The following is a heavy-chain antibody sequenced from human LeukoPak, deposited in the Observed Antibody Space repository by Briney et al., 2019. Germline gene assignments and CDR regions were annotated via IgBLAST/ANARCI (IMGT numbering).Heavy chain of an antibody. CDR2: ISGSGGST. CDR3: AKGTGSGSYYDYYFDY. J-gene: IGHJ4*02. Sequence: GGSLRLSCAASGFTFSSYAMSWVRQAPGKGLERVSAISGSGGSTYYADSVKGRFTISRDNSKNTLYLQMNSLRAEDTAVYYCAKGTGSGSYYDYYFDYWGQGTLVTVSS. D-gene: IGHD3-10*01. V-gene: IGHV3-23*01. CDR1: GFTFSSYA.